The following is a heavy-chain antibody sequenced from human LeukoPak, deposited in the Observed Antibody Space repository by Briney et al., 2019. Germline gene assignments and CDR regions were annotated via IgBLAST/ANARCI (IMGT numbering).Heavy chain of an antibody. V-gene: IGHV3-11*04. CDR2: ISSSGSTI. D-gene: IGHD6-19*01. CDR3: VRDMGGWQTYFDY. Sequence: GGSLRLSCAASGFTFSDYYMSWIRQAPGKGLEWVSYISSSGSTIYYADSVKGRFTISRDNAKNSLYLQLNSLRAEDTAVYYCVRDMGGWQTYFDYWGQGTLVTVSS. J-gene: IGHJ4*02. CDR1: GFTFSDYY.